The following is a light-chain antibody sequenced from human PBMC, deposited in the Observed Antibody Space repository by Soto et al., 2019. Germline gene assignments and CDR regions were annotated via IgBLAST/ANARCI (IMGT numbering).Light chain of an antibody. J-gene: IGKJ1*01. CDR1: ESVSSN. CDR3: QQYNKWRT. V-gene: IGKV3-15*01. Sequence: IVMTQSPATLSVSPVERATVSCRASESVSSNLAWYQQKPGQAPRLLIYGASTRATGIPARISGSGSGTEFTLTISSLQSEDFAVYYCQQYNKWRTFGQGTKVDIK. CDR2: GAS.